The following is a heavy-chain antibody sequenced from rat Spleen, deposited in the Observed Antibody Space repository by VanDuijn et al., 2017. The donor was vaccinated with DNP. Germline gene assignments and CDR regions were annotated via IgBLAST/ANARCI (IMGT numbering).Heavy chain of an antibody. D-gene: IGHD1-12*02. J-gene: IGHJ4*01. CDR2: ISYSGTT. Sequence: EVQLQESGPGLVKPSQSLSLTCSVTGYSITSNYWGWIRKFPGNKMEWIGHISYSGTTTYNPSLKSRISITRDTSKNQFFLQLNSVTTEDTATYYCATQDSYDGYYAMDAWGQGTSVTVSS. CDR3: ATQDSYDGYYAMDA. V-gene: IGHV3-1*01. CDR1: GYSITSNY.